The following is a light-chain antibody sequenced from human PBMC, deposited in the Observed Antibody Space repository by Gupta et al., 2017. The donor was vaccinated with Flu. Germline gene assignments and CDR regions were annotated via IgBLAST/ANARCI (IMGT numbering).Light chain of an antibody. CDR2: WAS. Sequence: DIVMTQSPDSLAVSLGERATINCKSSQSVLYSSNNKNYLAWYQQKPGQPPKLLIYWASTRDSGVPDRFSGSGSGTDFTLTISSLQAEDVAVYYCQQDDSTPETFGQGTKVEIK. CDR3: QQDDSTPET. CDR1: QSVLYSSNNKNY. J-gene: IGKJ1*01. V-gene: IGKV4-1*01.